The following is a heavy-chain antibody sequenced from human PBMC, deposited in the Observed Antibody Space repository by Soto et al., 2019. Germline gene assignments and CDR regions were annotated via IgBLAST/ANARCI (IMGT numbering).Heavy chain of an antibody. Sequence: PGGSLRHSCAASEFPFSSYAMHWVRQAPGKGLEWVAVISYDGSNKYYADSVKGRFTISRDNSKNTLYLQMNSLRAEDTAVYYCARGTYYDFWSGYYPLDYWGQGTLVTVSS. CDR1: EFPFSSYA. CDR2: ISYDGSNK. J-gene: IGHJ4*02. V-gene: IGHV3-30-3*01. D-gene: IGHD3-3*01. CDR3: ARGTYYDFWSGYYPLDY.